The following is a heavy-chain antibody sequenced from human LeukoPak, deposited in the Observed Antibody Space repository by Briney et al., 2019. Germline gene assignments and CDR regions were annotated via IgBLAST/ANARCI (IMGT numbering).Heavy chain of an antibody. J-gene: IGHJ4*02. CDR1: GFTFSDYY. V-gene: IGHV3-11*04. D-gene: IGHD1-1*01. CDR2: ISSSGSTI. CDR3: ARDRNGYGPFDY. Sequence: GVSLRLSCAASGFTFSDYYMSWIRQAPGKGLEWVSYISSSGSTIYYADSVKGRFTISRDNAKNSLCLQMNSLRAEDTAMYYCARDRNGYGPFDYWGQGTLVTVSS.